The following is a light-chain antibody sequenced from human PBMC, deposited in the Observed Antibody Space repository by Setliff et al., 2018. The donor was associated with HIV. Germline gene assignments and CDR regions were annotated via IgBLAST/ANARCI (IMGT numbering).Light chain of an antibody. V-gene: IGLV3-21*04. CDR2: YDN. CDR1: NIGSKS. CDR3: QVWDSSTDHPYV. Sequence: ELTQPPSVSVAPGKTARITCGGNNIGSKSVHWYQQKPGQAPILVIYYDNDRPSGIPERFSGSNSGNTATLTISRAEAGDEADYYCQVWDSSTDHPYVFGTGTKVTVL. J-gene: IGLJ1*01.